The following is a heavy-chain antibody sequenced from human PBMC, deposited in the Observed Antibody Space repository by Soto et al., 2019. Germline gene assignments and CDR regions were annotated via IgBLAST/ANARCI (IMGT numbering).Heavy chain of an antibody. CDR1: GFTFSSYS. V-gene: IGHV3-48*01. CDR3: ARDDIVVVPAASYYYMDV. CDR2: ISSSSSTI. D-gene: IGHD2-2*01. Sequence: GVLRLSCAASGFTFSSYSMNWVRQAPGKGLEWVSYISSSSSTIYYADSVKGRFTISRDNAKNSLYLQMNSLRAEDTAVYYCARDDIVVVPAASYYYMDVWGKGTKVTVSS. J-gene: IGHJ6*03.